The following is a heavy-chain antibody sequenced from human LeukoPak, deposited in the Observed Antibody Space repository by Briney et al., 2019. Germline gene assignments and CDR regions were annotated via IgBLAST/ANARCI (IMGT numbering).Heavy chain of an antibody. CDR3: ARRGVVIRVILVGFHKEAFYFDS. D-gene: IGHD3-22*01. CDR2: ISDSGGST. CDR1: GITLSNYG. J-gene: IGHJ4*02. V-gene: IGHV3-23*01. Sequence: GGSLRLSCAVSGITLSNYGMSWVRQAPGKGLEWVAGISDSGGSTNYADSVKGRFTISRDNPKNTLYLQMNSLRVEDTAVYFCARRGVVIRVILVGFHKEAFYFDSWGQGALVTVSS.